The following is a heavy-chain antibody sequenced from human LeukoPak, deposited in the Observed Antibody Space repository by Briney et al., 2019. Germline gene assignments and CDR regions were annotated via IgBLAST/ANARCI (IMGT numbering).Heavy chain of an antibody. D-gene: IGHD2-15*01. Sequence: ASVKVFCKASGYNFTSYGISWVRQAPGQGPEWMGWISAYNGNTNYAQKFQGRVTMTTDTSTSTVYMELRSRRSDDTAVYYCARVVVVVAGNWFDPWGQGTLVTVSS. V-gene: IGHV1-18*04. CDR1: GYNFTSYG. J-gene: IGHJ5*02. CDR2: ISAYNGNT. CDR3: ARVVVVVAGNWFDP.